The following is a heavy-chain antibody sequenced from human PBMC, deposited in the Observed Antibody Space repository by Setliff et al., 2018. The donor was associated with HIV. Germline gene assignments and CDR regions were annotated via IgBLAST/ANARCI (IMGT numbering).Heavy chain of an antibody. Sequence: SETLSLTCTVSGGSISGFYWSWIRQSPGNGLEWIGWIYDSGATKYNPSLKSRATISLETSKSQFSLKLSSVTAADTAIYYCARHRGDSGWPRGTDSWGQGTLVTVSS. CDR1: GGSISGFY. J-gene: IGHJ4*02. CDR2: IYDSGAT. V-gene: IGHV4-59*08. D-gene: IGHD6-19*01. CDR3: ARHRGDSGWPRGTDS.